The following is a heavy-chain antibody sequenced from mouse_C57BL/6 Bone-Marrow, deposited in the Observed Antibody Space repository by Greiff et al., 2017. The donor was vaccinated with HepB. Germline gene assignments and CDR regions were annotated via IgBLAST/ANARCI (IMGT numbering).Heavy chain of an antibody. V-gene: IGHV1-15*01. CDR2: IDPETGGT. Sequence: QVQLQQSGAELVRPGASVTLSCKASGYTFTDYEMHWVKQTPVHGLEWIGAIDPETGGTAYNQKFKGKAILTADKSSSTAYMELRSLTSEDSAVYYCTRGGVTGSYWYFDVWGTGTTVTVSS. D-gene: IGHD2-2*01. J-gene: IGHJ1*03. CDR3: TRGGVTGSYWYFDV. CDR1: GYTFTDYE.